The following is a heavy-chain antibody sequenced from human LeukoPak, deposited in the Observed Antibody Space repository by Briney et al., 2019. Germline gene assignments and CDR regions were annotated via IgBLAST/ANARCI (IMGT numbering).Heavy chain of an antibody. CDR2: LSHDSKNE. CDR3: AKVVGGLVPAPADF. CDR1: GFSFNIYG. D-gene: IGHD2-2*01. Sequence: TGGSLRPSCSASGFSFNIYGMDWVRQAPGKGLEWVAYLSHDSKNEQYADSVKGRFAISRDNSQNTLYLQMNSLGPEDTALYYCAKVVGGLVPAPADFWGQRTLVTVSS. V-gene: IGHV3-30*02. J-gene: IGHJ4*02.